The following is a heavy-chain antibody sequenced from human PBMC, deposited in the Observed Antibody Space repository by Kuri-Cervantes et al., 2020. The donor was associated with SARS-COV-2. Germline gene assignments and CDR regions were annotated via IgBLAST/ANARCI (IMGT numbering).Heavy chain of an antibody. CDR2: ISASGEII. Sequence: GGSLRLSCAASGFTISDYYMTWIRQTPGKGLEWVSYISASGEIIYYADSVKGRFTISRDIAKNSLYLHMNTLRAEDTAVYYCAKGEFYARAFDYWGQGTLVTVSS. J-gene: IGHJ4*02. CDR3: AKGEFYARAFDY. V-gene: IGHV3-11*04. D-gene: IGHD2/OR15-2a*01. CDR1: GFTISDYY.